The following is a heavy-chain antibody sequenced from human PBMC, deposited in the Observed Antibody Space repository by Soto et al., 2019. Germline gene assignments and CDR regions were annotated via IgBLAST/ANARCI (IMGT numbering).Heavy chain of an antibody. Sequence: PGGSLRLSCVASGFNFMSFALTWVRQAPGKGLEWVSTIGGGGGSTYYADSVKGRFTISRDKSNNTLYLQMNGLRAEDAAVYYCTKSPGSSSGYWGRGTLVTVSS. CDR3: TKSPGSSSGY. CDR1: GFNFMSFA. D-gene: IGHD6-6*01. CDR2: IGGGGGST. J-gene: IGHJ4*02. V-gene: IGHV3-23*01.